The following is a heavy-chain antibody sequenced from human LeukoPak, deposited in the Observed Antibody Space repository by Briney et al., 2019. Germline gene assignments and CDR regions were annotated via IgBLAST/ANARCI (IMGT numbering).Heavy chain of an antibody. CDR1: GFTFSSYW. CDR2: IKQDGSEK. V-gene: IGHV3-7*01. D-gene: IGHD3-16*02. J-gene: IGHJ4*02. Sequence: GGSLRLSCAASGFTFSSYWMSWVRQAPGKGLEWVANIKQDGSEKYYVDSVKGRFTISRDNAKNSLYLQMNSLRAEDTAVYYCARGSAYVWGSYRYSPFDYWGQGTLVTVSS. CDR3: ARGSAYVWGSYRYSPFDY.